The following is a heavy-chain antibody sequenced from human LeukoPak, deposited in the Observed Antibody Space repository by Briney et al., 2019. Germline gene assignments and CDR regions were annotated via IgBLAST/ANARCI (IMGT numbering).Heavy chain of an antibody. J-gene: IGHJ4*02. CDR1: GFTFDDYA. D-gene: IGHD5-18*01. CDR2: ISWNSGSI. CDR3: ARDPQRGAPDYFDS. V-gene: IGHV3-9*01. Sequence: GGSLRLSCAASGFTFDDYAMHWVRQAPGKGLEWVSGISWNSGSIGYADSVKGRFTISRDNAKNSLYLQMNSLRAEDTAVYYCARDPQRGAPDYFDSWGQGTLVTVSS.